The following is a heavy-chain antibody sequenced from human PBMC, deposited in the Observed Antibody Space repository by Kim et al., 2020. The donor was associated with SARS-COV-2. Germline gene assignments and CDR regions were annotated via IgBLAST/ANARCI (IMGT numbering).Heavy chain of an antibody. D-gene: IGHD2-15*01. J-gene: IGHJ3*02. Sequence: AASWRGQITIPGDNSKNTLYLQMNSLRAEDTAVYYCARGTAVGNTPTAFDIWGQGTMVTVSS. CDR3: ARGTAVGNTPTAFDI. V-gene: IGHV3-30*07.